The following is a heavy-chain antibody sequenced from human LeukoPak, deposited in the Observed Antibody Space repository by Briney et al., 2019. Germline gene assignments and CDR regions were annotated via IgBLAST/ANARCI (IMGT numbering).Heavy chain of an antibody. CDR3: ARPLFIRGVTHLGY. D-gene: IGHD3-10*01. CDR1: GGTFSSYA. J-gene: IGHJ4*02. V-gene: IGHV1-69*04. CDR2: IIPILGIA. Sequence: ASVKVSCKASGGTFSSYAISWVRQAPGQGLEWMGRIIPILGIANYAQKFQGRVTITADKSTSTAYMELSSLRSEDTAVYYCARPLFIRGVTHLGYWGQGTLVTVS.